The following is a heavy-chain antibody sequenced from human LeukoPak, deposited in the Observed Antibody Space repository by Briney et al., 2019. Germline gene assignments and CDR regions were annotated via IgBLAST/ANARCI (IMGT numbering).Heavy chain of an antibody. CDR3: ARTGGDCSSGLCYYAMDV. D-gene: IGHD2-21*02. CDR2: IHYTGST. V-gene: IGHV4-59*01. CDR1: GGSISGSH. J-gene: IGHJ6*02. Sequence: SETLSLTCLVSGGSISGSHWSWIRQPPGKGLKWIGYIHYTGSTDYNPSLRSRVTLSIDMSKNQFSLRLSSVTAADTAVYYCARTGGDCSSGLCYYAMDVWGQGTTVTVS.